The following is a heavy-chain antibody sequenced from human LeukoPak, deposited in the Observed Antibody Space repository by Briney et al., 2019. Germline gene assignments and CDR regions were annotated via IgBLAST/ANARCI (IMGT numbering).Heavy chain of an antibody. J-gene: IGHJ5*02. CDR2: IYTSGST. CDR1: GGSISSYY. V-gene: IGHV4-4*09. CDR3: ARLGGWNYVWFDP. Sequence: SETLSLTCTVSGGSISSYYRSWIRQPPGKGLEWIGYIYTSGSTNYNPSLKSRVTISVDTSKNQFSLKLSSVTAADTAVYYCARLGGWNYVWFDPWGQGTLVTVSS. D-gene: IGHD1-7*01.